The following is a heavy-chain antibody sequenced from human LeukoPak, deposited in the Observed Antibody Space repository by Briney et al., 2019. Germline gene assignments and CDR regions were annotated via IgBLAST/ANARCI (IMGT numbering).Heavy chain of an antibody. CDR2: ISYDGSNK. V-gene: IGHV3-30*19. J-gene: IGHJ4*02. Sequence: QTGGSLRLSCAASGFIFSNYGMHWVRQAPGKGLEWVAVISYDGSNKYYADSVKGRFTISRDNSKNTLYLQMNSLRAEDTAVYYCARPMWGGDSSGYLEYWGQGTLVTVSS. CDR3: ARPMWGGDSSGYLEY. CDR1: GFIFSNYG. D-gene: IGHD3-22*01.